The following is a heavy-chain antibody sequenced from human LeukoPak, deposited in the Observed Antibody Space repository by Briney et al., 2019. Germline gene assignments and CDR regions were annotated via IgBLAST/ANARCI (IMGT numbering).Heavy chain of an antibody. Sequence: GGSLRLSCAASGFTFSSYGMSWVRQARGKGLEWVSTNSGSGGSTYYADSVKGRFTISRDNSKNTLFLQMHSLRAEDTAVYYCAALPTGYQNFDYWGQGTLVTVSS. CDR2: NSGSGGST. V-gene: IGHV3-23*01. CDR1: GFTFSSYG. CDR3: AALPTGYQNFDY. J-gene: IGHJ4*02. D-gene: IGHD3-9*01.